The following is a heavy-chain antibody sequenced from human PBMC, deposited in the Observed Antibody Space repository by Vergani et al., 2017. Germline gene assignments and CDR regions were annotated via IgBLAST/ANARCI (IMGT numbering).Heavy chain of an antibody. Sequence: QVQLQQWGAGLLKPSETLSLTCAVYGGSFSGYYWSWIRQPPGKGLEWIGEINHSGSTNYNPSLKSRVTISVDTSQNQFSLKLSSVTAADPAVYYWARDQGRGGWYGLIWFDPWGQGTLVTVSS. D-gene: IGHD6-19*01. V-gene: IGHV4-34*01. CDR2: INHSGST. CDR3: ARDQGRGGWYGLIWFDP. CDR1: GGSFSGYY. J-gene: IGHJ5*02.